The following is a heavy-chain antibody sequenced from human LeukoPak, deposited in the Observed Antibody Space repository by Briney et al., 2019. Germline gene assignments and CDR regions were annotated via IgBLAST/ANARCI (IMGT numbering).Heavy chain of an antibody. Sequence: PSETLSLTCTVSGGSIASYYWSWIRQPPGKGLEWIGYIYYSGSTNYKSPLKSRVTISVDTSKNQFSLKLSSVTAADTPVYYCARTTEGGYSYGYFYYYYMDVWGKGTTVTISS. CDR3: ARTTEGGYSYGYFYYYYMDV. V-gene: IGHV4-59*01. D-gene: IGHD5-18*01. J-gene: IGHJ6*03. CDR1: GGSIASYY. CDR2: IYYSGST.